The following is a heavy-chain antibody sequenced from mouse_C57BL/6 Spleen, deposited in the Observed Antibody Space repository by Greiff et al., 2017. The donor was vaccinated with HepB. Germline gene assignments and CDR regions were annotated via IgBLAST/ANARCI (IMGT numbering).Heavy chain of an antibody. CDR1: GYTFTSYW. J-gene: IGHJ3*01. CDR3: ARGWDGAWFAY. Sequence: QVQLQQPGAELVKPGASVKLSCKASGYTFTSYWMQWVKQRPGQGLEWIGEIDPSDSYTNYNQKFKGKATLTVDTSSSKAYMQLSSLTSEDSAVYYCARGWDGAWFAYWGQGTLVTVSA. D-gene: IGHD4-1*01. CDR2: IDPSDSYT. V-gene: IGHV1-50*01.